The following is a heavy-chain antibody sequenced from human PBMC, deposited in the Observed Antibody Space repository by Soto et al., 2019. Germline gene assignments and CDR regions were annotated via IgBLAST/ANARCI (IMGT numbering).Heavy chain of an antibody. CDR1: GYVFTNYC. J-gene: IGHJ6*02. CDR2: IDPSDSYT. Sequence: GQSLKISCQGSGYVFTNYCISCVRQMPCKCLDWTAVIDPSDSYTNYSPSFQGHVTISADKSISTAYLQWSSLKASDTAMYYCASLGGVIAAGSHRTTYYYYGMDVWGQGTTVTVSS. CDR3: ASLGGVIAAGSHRTTYYYYGMDV. D-gene: IGHD6-13*01. V-gene: IGHV5-10-1*01.